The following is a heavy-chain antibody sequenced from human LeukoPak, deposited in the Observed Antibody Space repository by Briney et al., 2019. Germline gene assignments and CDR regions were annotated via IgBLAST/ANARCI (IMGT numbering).Heavy chain of an antibody. V-gene: IGHV4-34*01. J-gene: IGHJ5*02. CDR1: GGSFSGYY. CDR2: INHSGST. D-gene: IGHD1-1*01. Sequence: PSETLSLTCAVYGGSFSGYYWSWIRQPPGKGLEWIGEINHSGSTNYNPSLKSRVTISVDTSKNQFSLKPSSVTAADTAVYYCARPNWNNWFDPWGQGTLVTVSS. CDR3: ARPNWNNWFDP.